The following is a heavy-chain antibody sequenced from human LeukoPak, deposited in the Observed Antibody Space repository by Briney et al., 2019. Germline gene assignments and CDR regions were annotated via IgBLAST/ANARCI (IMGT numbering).Heavy chain of an antibody. V-gene: IGHV4-59*01. D-gene: IGHD5-24*01. Sequence: PSETLSLTCTVSGGSISSYYWSWIRQPPGKGLEWIGYIYYSGSTNYNPSLKSRVTISVDTSKNQFSLKLSSVTAADTAVYYCARGRGMATTRGEYYFDYWGQGTLVTISS. J-gene: IGHJ4*02. CDR2: IYYSGST. CDR3: ARGRGMATTRGEYYFDY. CDR1: GGSISSYY.